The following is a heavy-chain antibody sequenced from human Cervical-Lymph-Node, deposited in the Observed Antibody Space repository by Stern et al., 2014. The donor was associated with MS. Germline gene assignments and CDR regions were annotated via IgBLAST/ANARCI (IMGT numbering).Heavy chain of an antibody. J-gene: IGHJ2*01. D-gene: IGHD1-7*01. V-gene: IGHV4-39*01. CDR3: ARLGDKNFWYFDL. CDR1: GDSISSRSHY. CDR2: IFYSGRT. Sequence: QVQLQESGPGLVKPSETLSLTCTVSGDSISSRSHYWGWIRQPPGKGLEWIGSIFYSGRTYYNSSLKSRVTISVDPSKNQFSLKLSSVTAADTAVYYCARLGDKNFWYFDLWGRGTLVTVSS.